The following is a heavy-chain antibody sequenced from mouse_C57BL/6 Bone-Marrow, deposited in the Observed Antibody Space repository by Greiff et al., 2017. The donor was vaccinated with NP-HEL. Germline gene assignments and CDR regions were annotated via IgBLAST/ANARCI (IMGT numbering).Heavy chain of an antibody. CDR2: IRSNSTNYAT. CDR3: VRQAYYSNYYAMDY. Sequence: GGGLVQPKGSLKLSCAASGFSFNTYAMHWVRQAPGKGLEWVARIRSNSTNYATYYVDSVKDRFTISRYDSESMLYLQMNNLKTEDTAMYYCVRQAYYSNYYAMDYGGQGTSVTVSS. J-gene: IGHJ4*01. CDR1: GFSFNTYA. V-gene: IGHV10-1*01. D-gene: IGHD2-5*01.